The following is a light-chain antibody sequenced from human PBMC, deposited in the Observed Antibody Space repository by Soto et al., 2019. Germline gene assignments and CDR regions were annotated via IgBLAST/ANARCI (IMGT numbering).Light chain of an antibody. V-gene: IGKV1-9*01. CDR1: QDSTKY. J-gene: IGKJ4*01. Sequence: IQLTQSPASLYASVGDRVTITCRASQDSTKYLAWYQQKPGKAPNLLIYDASTFHSGVTSRFSGSGSGIDFTLTVSGLQHEDVSTYYCQQISSSTSTFGGGTKVEIK. CDR2: DAS. CDR3: QQISSSTST.